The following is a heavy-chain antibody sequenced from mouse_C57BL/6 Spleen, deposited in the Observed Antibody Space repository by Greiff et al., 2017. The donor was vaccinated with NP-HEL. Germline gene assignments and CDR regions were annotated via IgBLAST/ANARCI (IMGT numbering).Heavy chain of an antibody. D-gene: IGHD1-1*01. CDR1: GYAFSSSW. J-gene: IGHJ1*03. CDR2: IYPGDGDT. CDR3: AREGGGSSGYFDV. Sequence: QVQLQQSGPELVKPGASVKISCKASGYAFSSSWMNWVKQRPGKGLEWIGRIYPGDGDTNYNGKFKGKATLTADKSSSTAYMQLSSLTSEDSAVYFCAREGGGSSGYFDVWGTGTTVTVSS. V-gene: IGHV1-82*01.